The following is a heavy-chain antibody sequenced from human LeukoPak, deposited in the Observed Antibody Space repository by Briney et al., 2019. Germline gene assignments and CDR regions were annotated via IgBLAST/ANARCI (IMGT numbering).Heavy chain of an antibody. V-gene: IGHV3-7*01. J-gene: IGHJ5*02. Sequence: GGSLRLSCAASGFAFSSYWMSWVRQAPGKGLEWVANIKQDGSEKYYVDSVKGRFTISRDNAKNSLYLQMNSLRAEDTAVYYCARDPSWDGWGWFDPWGQGTLVTVSS. CDR1: GFAFSSYW. D-gene: IGHD1-26*01. CDR3: ARDPSWDGWGWFDP. CDR2: IKQDGSEK.